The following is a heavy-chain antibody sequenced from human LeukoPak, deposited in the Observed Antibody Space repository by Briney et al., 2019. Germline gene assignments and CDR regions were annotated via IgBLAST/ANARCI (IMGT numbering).Heavy chain of an antibody. J-gene: IGHJ4*02. CDR3: ARDVKVGYFDY. D-gene: IGHD1-26*01. CDR2: IYYSGST. Sequence: PSETLSLTCTVSGGSISSYYWSWIRQPPGKGLEWIGYIYYSGSTNYNPSLKSRVTISVDTSKNQFSLKLSSVTAADTAVYYCARDVKVGYFDYWGQGTLVTVSS. CDR1: GGSISSYY. V-gene: IGHV4-59*01.